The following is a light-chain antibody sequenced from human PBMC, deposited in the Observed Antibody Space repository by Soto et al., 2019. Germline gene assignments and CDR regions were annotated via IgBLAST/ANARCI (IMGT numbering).Light chain of an antibody. V-gene: IGKV1-27*01. Sequence: DIPMTQSPSSLSASIGDRVTITCRASQDISNYLAWYQQKPGKAPRVLIYAASSLQSGAPSRFSGSGSGTDFALTINNRQPEDVATYYCQKYNRAPRTFGQGTEVEIK. CDR3: QKYNRAPRT. CDR1: QDISNY. J-gene: IGKJ1*01. CDR2: AAS.